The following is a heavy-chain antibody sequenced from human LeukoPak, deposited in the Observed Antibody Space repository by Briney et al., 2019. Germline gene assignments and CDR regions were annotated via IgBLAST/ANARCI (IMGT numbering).Heavy chain of an antibody. V-gene: IGHV3-7*01. Sequence: GGSLRLSCAASGFTFSSYWMTWVRQAPGKGLEWVAIIKQDGSEKCYVDSVKGRFTISRDNAKNSLYLQMNSLRAEDTAVYYCARYSSNLGWFDPWGQGTLVTVSS. J-gene: IGHJ5*02. CDR1: GFTFSSYW. CDR2: IKQDGSEK. CDR3: ARYSSNLGWFDP. D-gene: IGHD6-13*01.